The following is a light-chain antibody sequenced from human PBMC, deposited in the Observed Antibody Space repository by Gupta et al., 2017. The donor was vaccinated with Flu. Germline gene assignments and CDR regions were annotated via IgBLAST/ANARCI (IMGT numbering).Light chain of an antibody. J-gene: IGKJ4*02. V-gene: IGKV1-9*01. CDR3: QQHNSCPALT. Sequence: SSLSASVGDRVTITCRASQGISTYLAWYQQKPGRAPKLLIYGATTMQGGVPSRFSGSGSVTEFTLTISSLQPEDFATYYCQQHNSCPALTFGGGTKVEIK. CDR2: GAT. CDR1: QGISTY.